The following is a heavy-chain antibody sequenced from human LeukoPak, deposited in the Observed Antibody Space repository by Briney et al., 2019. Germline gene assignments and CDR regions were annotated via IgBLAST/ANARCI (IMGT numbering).Heavy chain of an antibody. V-gene: IGHV3-23*01. Sequence: GASLRLSCAASGFTFSSYAMNWVRQAPGKGLEWVSVISGSGGSTYYADSVKGRFTISRDNSKNTLYLQMNSLRAEDTAVYYCAKCGQQLVPRWFDPWGQGTLVTVSS. CDR2: ISGSGGST. CDR1: GFTFSSYA. CDR3: AKCGQQLVPRWFDP. D-gene: IGHD6-13*01. J-gene: IGHJ5*02.